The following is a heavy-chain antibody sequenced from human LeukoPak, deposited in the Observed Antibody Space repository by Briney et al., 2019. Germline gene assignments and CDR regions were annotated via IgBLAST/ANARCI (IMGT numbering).Heavy chain of an antibody. V-gene: IGHV3-23*01. Sequence: PGGSLRLSCAASGFTFSSYAMSWVRQAPGKGLEWVSAISGSGGSTYYADSVKGRFTISRDNAKNSLYLQMNSLRAEDMAVYYCATGGIAVAGMSTWGQGTLVTVSS. CDR2: ISGSGGST. J-gene: IGHJ5*02. CDR1: GFTFSSYA. CDR3: ATGGIAVAGMST. D-gene: IGHD6-19*01.